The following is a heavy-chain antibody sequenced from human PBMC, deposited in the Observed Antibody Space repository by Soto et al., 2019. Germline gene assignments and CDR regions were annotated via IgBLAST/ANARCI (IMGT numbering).Heavy chain of an antibody. V-gene: IGHV4-34*01. Sequence: SETLSLTCAVYGGSFSGYYWSWIRQPPGKGLEWIGEINHSGSTNYNPSLKSRVTISVDTSKNQFSLKLSSVTAADTAVYYCARGLGSSSTWSYYYGMDVWGQGTTVTVSS. CDR2: INHSGST. CDR3: ARGLGSSSTWSYYYGMDV. CDR1: GGSFSGYY. D-gene: IGHD6-6*01. J-gene: IGHJ6*02.